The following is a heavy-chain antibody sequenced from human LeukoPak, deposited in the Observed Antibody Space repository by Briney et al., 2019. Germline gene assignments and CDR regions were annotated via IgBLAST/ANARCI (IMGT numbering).Heavy chain of an antibody. D-gene: IGHD1-26*01. CDR3: ARDLRIMGAMVAFDI. CDR1: GGSISSYY. CDR2: IYTSGST. V-gene: IGHV4-4*07. Sequence: SETLSLTCTVSGGSISSYYWSWIRQPAGKGLEWIGRIYTSGSTNYNPSHKSRVTMSVDTSKNQFSLKLSSVTAADTAVYYCARDLRIMGAMVAFDIWGQGTMVTVSS. J-gene: IGHJ3*02.